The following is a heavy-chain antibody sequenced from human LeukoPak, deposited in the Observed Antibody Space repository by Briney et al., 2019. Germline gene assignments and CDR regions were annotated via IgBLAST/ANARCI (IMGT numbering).Heavy chain of an antibody. CDR3: ARFPGMVRGVIITRNDAFDI. Sequence: VASVKVSCKASGYTFTSYDINWVRQATGQGLEWMGWMNPNSGNTGYAQKFQGRVTMTRNTSISTAYMELSSLRSEDTAVYYCARFPGMVRGVIITRNDAFDIWGQGTMVTVSS. J-gene: IGHJ3*02. D-gene: IGHD3-10*01. V-gene: IGHV1-8*01. CDR2: MNPNSGNT. CDR1: GYTFTSYD.